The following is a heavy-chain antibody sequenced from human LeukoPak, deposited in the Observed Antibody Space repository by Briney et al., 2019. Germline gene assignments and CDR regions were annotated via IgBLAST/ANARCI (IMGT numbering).Heavy chain of an antibody. Sequence: SETLSLTCTVAGGSIRGSSYYWGWIRQPPGKGLEWIGSIYYSGSTFYNPSLKSRVTISVDTSKNLFSLKLSSVTAADTAVYYCARVSSSSWYPDYWGQGTLVTVSS. J-gene: IGHJ4*02. CDR3: ARVSSSSWYPDY. D-gene: IGHD6-13*01. CDR1: GGSIRGSSYY. CDR2: IYYSGST. V-gene: IGHV4-39*07.